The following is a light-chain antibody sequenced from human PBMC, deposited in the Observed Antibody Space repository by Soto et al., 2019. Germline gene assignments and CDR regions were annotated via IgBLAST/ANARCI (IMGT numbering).Light chain of an antibody. CDR3: QSYDSSLSGYV. CDR2: DNS. V-gene: IGLV1-40*01. CDR1: SSNIGAGYD. J-gene: IGLJ1*01. Sequence: QSVLTQPHSVSGAPGQRVTISCTGSSSNIGAGYDVHWYQQLPGTAPKLLIYDNSNRPSGVPDRFSGSKSGTSASLAITGLQAEDEAVYYCQSYDSSLSGYVFGTGTKLTVL.